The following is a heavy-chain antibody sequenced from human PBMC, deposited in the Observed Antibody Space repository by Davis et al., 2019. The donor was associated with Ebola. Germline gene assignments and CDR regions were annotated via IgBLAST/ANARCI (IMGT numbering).Heavy chain of an antibody. CDR1: GGSISSYY. J-gene: IGHJ4*02. Sequence: SETLSLTCTVSGGSISSYYWSWIRQPPGKGLEWIGYIYYSGSTNYNPSIQSRVTISVDTSKNQFSLKVSSVTTADTAMYYCDRGGGAAPGTSSGANFDFWGQGTLVSVSS. CDR3: DRGGGAAPGTSSGANFDF. V-gene: IGHV4-59*01. CDR2: IYYSGST. D-gene: IGHD6-13*01.